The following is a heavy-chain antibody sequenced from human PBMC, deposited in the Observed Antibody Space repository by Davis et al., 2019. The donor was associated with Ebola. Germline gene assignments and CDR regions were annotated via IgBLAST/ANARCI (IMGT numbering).Heavy chain of an antibody. CDR3: ARGLPLTYYDLLSGYPAFDI. J-gene: IGHJ3*02. D-gene: IGHD3-9*01. V-gene: IGHV4-34*01. CDR1: GGSFSGYY. Sequence: SETLSLTCAVYGGSFSGYYWSWIRQPPGKGLEWIGEINHSGSTNYNPSLKSRVTISVDTSKNQFSLKLSSVTAADTAVYYCARGLPLTYYDLLSGYPAFDIWGRGTVVTVSS. CDR2: INHSGST.